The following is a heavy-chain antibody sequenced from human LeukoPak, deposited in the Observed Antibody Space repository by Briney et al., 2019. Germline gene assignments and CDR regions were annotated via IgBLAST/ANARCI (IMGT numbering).Heavy chain of an antibody. CDR3: ARGRVQWATYYYDSSGYYSFDY. D-gene: IGHD3-22*01. J-gene: IGHJ4*02. Sequence: PSETLSLTCAVYGGSFSGYYWSWIRQPPVKGLEWIGEINHSGSTNYNPSLKSRVTISVDTSKNQFSLKLSSVTAADTAVYYCARGRVQWATYYYDSSGYYSFDYWGQGTLVTVSS. CDR2: INHSGST. CDR1: GGSFSGYY. V-gene: IGHV4-34*01.